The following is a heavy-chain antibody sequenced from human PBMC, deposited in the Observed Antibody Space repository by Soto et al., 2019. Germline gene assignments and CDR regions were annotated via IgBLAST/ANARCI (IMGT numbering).Heavy chain of an antibody. V-gene: IGHV3-23*01. Sequence: GGSLRLSCAASGFTFSNYAMSWVRQAPGKGLEWVSTISGSGGSKNYVDSVKGRFTISRDNSKNTLYLQMNSLRAEDTAVYYCAKAYGSTLGATFFDYWGRGTLVTVSS. D-gene: IGHD1-26*01. J-gene: IGHJ4*02. CDR3: AKAYGSTLGATFFDY. CDR1: GFTFSNYA. CDR2: ISGSGGSK.